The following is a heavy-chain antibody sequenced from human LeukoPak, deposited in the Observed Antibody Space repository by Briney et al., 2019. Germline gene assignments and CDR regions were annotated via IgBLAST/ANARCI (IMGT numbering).Heavy chain of an antibody. CDR3: ARDRSSSERAYDI. D-gene: IGHD6-13*01. CDR1: GFTFSTYH. CDR2: IGAGSNYI. J-gene: IGHJ3*02. V-gene: IGHV3-21*01. Sequence: NPGGSLRLSCAASGFTFSTYHMNWVRQAPGKGLEWVSFIGAGSNYINYADSVKGRFTISRDNAENSLYLQMNSLRAEDTAIYYCARDRSSSERAYDIWGQGTMVTVS.